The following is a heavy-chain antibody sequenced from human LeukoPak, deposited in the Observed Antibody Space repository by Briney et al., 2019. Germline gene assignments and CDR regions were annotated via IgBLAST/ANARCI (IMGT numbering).Heavy chain of an antibody. CDR2: ISYSGANS. Sequence: TGGSLRLSCAASGFTFSGSAMGWVRQAPGEGLEWVSLISYSGANSYYTDSVRGRLTISRDNSKDTLFLQMNSLRAEDTAIYYCARDMQLSTWGLGTMVTVSS. J-gene: IGHJ3*01. D-gene: IGHD3-16*02. CDR1: GFTFSGSA. V-gene: IGHV3-23*01. CDR3: ARDMQLST.